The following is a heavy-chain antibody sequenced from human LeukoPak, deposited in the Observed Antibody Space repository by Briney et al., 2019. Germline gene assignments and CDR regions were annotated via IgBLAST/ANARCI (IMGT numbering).Heavy chain of an antibody. CDR1: GFTFSSCS. CDR3: ARDRWELRGEFVY. CDR2: IGSSSSSI. Sequence: GGSLRLSCAASGFTFSSCSMNWVRQAPGKGLEWVSSIGSSSSSIYYADSVKGRFTISRDNAKNSLYLQMNSLRAEDTAVYYCARDRWELRGEFVYWGQGTLVTVSS. V-gene: IGHV3-21*01. D-gene: IGHD1-26*01. J-gene: IGHJ4*02.